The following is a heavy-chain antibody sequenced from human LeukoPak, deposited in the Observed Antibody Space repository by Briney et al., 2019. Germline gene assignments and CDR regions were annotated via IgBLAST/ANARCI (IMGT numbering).Heavy chain of an antibody. D-gene: IGHD3-10*01. Sequence: GGSLRLSCAASGFTFSSYAMSWVRQAPGKGLEWVSAISGSGGSTYYADSVKGRFTISRDNSKNTLYLQMNSLRAEDTAVYYCAKPYYYGSGSYPLDYWGQGTLVTVSS. CDR2: ISGSGGST. CDR1: GFTFSSYA. J-gene: IGHJ4*02. V-gene: IGHV3-23*01. CDR3: AKPYYYGSGSYPLDY.